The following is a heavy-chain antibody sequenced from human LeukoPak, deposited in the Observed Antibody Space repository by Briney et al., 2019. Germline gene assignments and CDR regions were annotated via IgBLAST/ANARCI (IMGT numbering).Heavy chain of an antibody. D-gene: IGHD3-3*01. J-gene: IGHJ4*02. Sequence: SVKVSCKASGGTFSSYAISWVRQAPGQGLEWMGRIIPILGIANYAQKFQGRVTITADKSTSTAYMELSSLRSEDTAVYYCARDVKYYDFWSGQSDYWGQGTLVTVSS. CDR1: GGTFSSYA. V-gene: IGHV1-69*04. CDR3: ARDVKYYDFWSGQSDY. CDR2: IIPILGIA.